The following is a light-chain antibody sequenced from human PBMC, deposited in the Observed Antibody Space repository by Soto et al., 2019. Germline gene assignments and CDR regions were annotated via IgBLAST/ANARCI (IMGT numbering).Light chain of an antibody. Sequence: LTQSPSFLSASVGDRVTITCRASQDITTYLAWYRQPPGKAPKVLIYGASTLQSGVPSRFSGSGSGTEFTLTISSLQPEDFTTYYCQQLKTYPRTFGQGTKVEIK. J-gene: IGKJ1*01. V-gene: IGKV1-9*01. CDR1: QDITTY. CDR2: GAS. CDR3: QQLKTYPRT.